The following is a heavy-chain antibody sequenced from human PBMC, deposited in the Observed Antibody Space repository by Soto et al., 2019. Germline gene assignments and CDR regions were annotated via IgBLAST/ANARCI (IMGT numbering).Heavy chain of an antibody. CDR2: MSPTSGYT. CDR3: ARGGPFFDWFFSDS. V-gene: IGHV3-11*06. D-gene: IGHD3-9*01. CDR1: GFMFSDYY. Sequence: GGSLRLSCAASGFMFSDYYMTWIRQAPGKGLEWVSNMSPTSGYTNYADSVKGRFTISRDNAKNSLYLQMDSLRAEDTAIYYCARGGPFFDWFFSDSWGQGTLVTVSS. J-gene: IGHJ5*02.